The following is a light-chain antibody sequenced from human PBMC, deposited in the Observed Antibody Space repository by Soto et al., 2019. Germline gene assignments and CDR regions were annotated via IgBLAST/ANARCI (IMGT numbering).Light chain of an antibody. V-gene: IGKV3-20*01. CDR2: GAS. CDR1: QSVSSSY. CDR3: QQYGSSRT. J-gene: IGKJ1*01. Sequence: IVLTQSPGTLSLSPGERATLSCRASQSVSSSYLAWYQQKPGQAPRLLIYGASNRATGIPDRFGGSGSGTDFTLTISRLEPEDFAVYYCQQYGSSRTFGQGTKVEIK.